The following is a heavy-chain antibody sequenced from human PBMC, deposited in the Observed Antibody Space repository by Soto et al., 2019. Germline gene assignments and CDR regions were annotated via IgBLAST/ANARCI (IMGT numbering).Heavy chain of an antibody. D-gene: IGHD3-10*01. CDR3: AKDLVRLELRYWFDT. Sequence: GGSLRLSCAASGFTFSSYGMSWVRQAPGKGLEWVSSISSNGDSAYYAESVRGRFTISRDNSKNTLYLQMDSLRAEDTAFYYCAKDLVRLELRYWFDTWGQGPLITVSS. V-gene: IGHV3-23*01. CDR1: GFTFSSYG. J-gene: IGHJ5*02. CDR2: ISSNGDSA.